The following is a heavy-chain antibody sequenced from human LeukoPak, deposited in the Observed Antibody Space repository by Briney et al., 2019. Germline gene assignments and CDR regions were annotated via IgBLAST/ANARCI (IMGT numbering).Heavy chain of an antibody. CDR1: GFTFSSYG. D-gene: IGHD6-19*01. V-gene: IGHV3-33*01. CDR3: ARVGRQGIAVAGPDY. CDR2: IWYDRSNK. Sequence: GRSLRLSCAASGFTFSSYGMHWVCQAPGKGLEWVAVIWYDRSNKYYADSVKGRFTISRDNSKNTLYLQMNSLRAEDTAVYYCARVGRQGIAVAGPDYWGQGTLVTVSS. J-gene: IGHJ4*02.